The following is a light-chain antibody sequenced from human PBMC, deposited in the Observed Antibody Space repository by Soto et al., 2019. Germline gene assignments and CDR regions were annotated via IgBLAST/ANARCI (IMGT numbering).Light chain of an antibody. V-gene: IGLV2-23*02. CDR3: CSYAGSGIVI. J-gene: IGLJ2*01. Sequence: QSALTQPASVSGSPEQSITISCTGTSSDVGSYNLVSWYQQHPGKVPKLMIYEVSKRTSGVSNRFSGSKFGNTASLTISGLQAEDEADYYCCSYAGSGIVIFGGGTKLTVL. CDR1: SSDVGSYNL. CDR2: EVS.